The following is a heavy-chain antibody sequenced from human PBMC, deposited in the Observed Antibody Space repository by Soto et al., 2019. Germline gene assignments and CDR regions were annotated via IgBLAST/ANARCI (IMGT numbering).Heavy chain of an antibody. J-gene: IGHJ4*02. CDR2: ISYDGSNK. CDR1: GFTFSNYG. D-gene: IGHD3-22*01. CDR3: VMGDGDYNDGNGYLGRH. V-gene: IGHV3-33*05. Sequence: GGSLRLSCAASGFTFSNYGMHWARQAPGKGLEWVAVISYDGSNKYYADSVKGRFTISRDNAQNTLYLQMNSLRAEDTAVYFCVMGDGDYNDGNGYLGRHWGQGTLVNVSS.